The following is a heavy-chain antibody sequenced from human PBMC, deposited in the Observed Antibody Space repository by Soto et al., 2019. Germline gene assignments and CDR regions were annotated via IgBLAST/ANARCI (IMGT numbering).Heavy chain of an antibody. V-gene: IGHV1-3*01. CDR3: ARGWYYYGSGSYYYYYYGMDV. D-gene: IGHD3-10*01. J-gene: IGHJ6*02. CDR1: GYTFTSYA. Sequence: ASVKVSCKASGYTFTSYAMHWVRQAPGQRLEWMGWINAGNGNTKYSQKFQGRVTITRDTSASTAYMELSSLRSEDTAVYYCARGWYYYGSGSYYYYYYGMDVWGQGTTVTVSS. CDR2: INAGNGNT.